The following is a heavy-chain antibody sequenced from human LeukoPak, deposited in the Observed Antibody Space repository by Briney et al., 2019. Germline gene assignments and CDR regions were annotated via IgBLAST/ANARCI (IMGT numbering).Heavy chain of an antibody. CDR1: GFTVSSNY. CDR2: IYSGGST. D-gene: IGHD3-22*01. Sequence: GGSLRLSCAASGFTVSSNYMSWVRQAPGKGLEWVSVIYSGGSTYYADSVKGRFTISRDNSKNTLYLQMNSLRAEDTVVYYCARAPDSSGYYYISDYWGQGTLVTVSS. V-gene: IGHV3-53*01. J-gene: IGHJ4*02. CDR3: ARAPDSSGYYYISDY.